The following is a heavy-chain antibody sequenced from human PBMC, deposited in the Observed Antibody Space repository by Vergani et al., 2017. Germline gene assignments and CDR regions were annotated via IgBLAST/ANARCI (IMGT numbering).Heavy chain of an antibody. V-gene: IGHV3-30*03. CDR3: ATKSCGTPGCQIGYFRE. J-gene: IGHJ1*01. Sequence: QVHLVESGGGVVQPGRSLSLPCVVSGFTYSYYGMHWVRQAPGKGLEWVAVMSDDGTQKYYADSVKGRFTISRDNSKSTLYLQMNSVRTEDTAVYYCATKSCGTPGCQIGYFREWGQGTLVTVSS. D-gene: IGHD1-1*01. CDR2: MSDDGTQK. CDR1: GFTYSYYG.